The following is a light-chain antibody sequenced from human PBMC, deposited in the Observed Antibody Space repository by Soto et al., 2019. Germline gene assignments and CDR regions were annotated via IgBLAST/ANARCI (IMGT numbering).Light chain of an antibody. J-gene: IGKJ1*01. V-gene: IGKV1-39*01. CDR1: QSIISY. CDR3: QQSYRIPRT. Sequence: DIPMTQSPSSLSSSVGDRVTITCRASQSIISYLNWYQQRPGTAPRLLIYAASSLPGGVPSRFNGGGSGTNFTLTISRLQPEDFATYYCQQSYRIPRTFGQGTKVEIK. CDR2: AAS.